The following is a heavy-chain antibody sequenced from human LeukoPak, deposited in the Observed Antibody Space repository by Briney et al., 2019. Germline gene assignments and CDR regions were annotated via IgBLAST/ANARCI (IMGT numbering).Heavy chain of an antibody. CDR2: ISYDGSNK. CDR3: ARDWYGDYVSLAWFDP. V-gene: IGHV3-30*04. J-gene: IGHJ5*02. Sequence: GGSLRLSCAASGFTFSSYAMHWVRRAPGKGLEWVAVISYDGSNKYYADSVKGRFTISRDNSKNTLYLQMNSLRAEDTAVYYCARDWYGDYVSLAWFDPWGQGTLVTVSS. D-gene: IGHD4-17*01. CDR1: GFTFSSYA.